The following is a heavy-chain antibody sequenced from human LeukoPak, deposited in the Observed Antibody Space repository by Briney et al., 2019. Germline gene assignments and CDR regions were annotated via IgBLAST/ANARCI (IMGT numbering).Heavy chain of an antibody. CDR2: IYSSGST. CDR1: GGSISSSSYY. CDR3: ARDPGY. V-gene: IGHV4-61*01. Sequence: SETLSLTCTVSGGSISSSSYYWSWIRQPPGKGLEWIGYIYSSGSTNYNPSLKSRVTISVDTSKNQFSLKLSSVTAADTAVYYCARDPGYWGQGTLVIVSS. J-gene: IGHJ4*02.